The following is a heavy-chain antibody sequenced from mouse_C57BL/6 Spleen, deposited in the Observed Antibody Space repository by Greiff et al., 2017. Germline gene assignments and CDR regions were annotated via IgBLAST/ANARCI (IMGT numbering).Heavy chain of an antibody. D-gene: IGHD2-4*01. CDR3: AGIYYDFAWFAD. CDR1: GYTFTSYG. J-gene: IGHJ3*01. Sequence: QVQLKESGAELARPGASVKLSCKASGYTFTSYGISWVKQRTGQGLEWIGEIYPRSGNTYYNEKFKGKATLTADKSSSTAYMELRSLTSEDSAVYFCAGIYYDFAWFADWGQGTLVTVSA. V-gene: IGHV1-81*01. CDR2: IYPRSGNT.